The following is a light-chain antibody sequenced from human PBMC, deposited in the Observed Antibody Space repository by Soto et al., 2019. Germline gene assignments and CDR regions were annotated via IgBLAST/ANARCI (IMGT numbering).Light chain of an antibody. CDR3: QSFDNRLSASEV. Sequence: QSVLTQPPSVSGTPGQRVTISCTGSSSNIGAGYDVHWYQQLPGTAPKLLIYGNNNRPSGVPDRFSGSKSGTSASLAITGLQAEDEADYYCQSFDNRLSASEVFGGGTKLTVL. CDR2: GNN. CDR1: SSNIGAGYD. V-gene: IGLV1-40*01. J-gene: IGLJ2*01.